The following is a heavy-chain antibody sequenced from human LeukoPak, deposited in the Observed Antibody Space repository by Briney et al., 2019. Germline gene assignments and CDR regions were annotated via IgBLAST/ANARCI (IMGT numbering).Heavy chain of an antibody. Sequence: SETLSLPCTVSGGSISSYYGSWLRQPAGEGLEGLGRIYTRGSTNYNPSLRRLHTISVDTSKNEFSPNLRPVTAADAAVYHCARGSSSWYMGYYMDVWGTGTTVTVSS. CDR1: GGSISSYY. J-gene: IGHJ6*03. V-gene: IGHV4-4*07. CDR3: ARGSSSWYMGYYMDV. CDR2: IYTRGST. D-gene: IGHD6-13*01.